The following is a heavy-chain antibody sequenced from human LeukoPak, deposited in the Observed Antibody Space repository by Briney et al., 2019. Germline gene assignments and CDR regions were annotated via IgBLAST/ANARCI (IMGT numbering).Heavy chain of an antibody. D-gene: IGHD4-11*01. CDR1: GFTFSHFG. CDR2: IWRDTTKL. V-gene: IGHV3-33*06. Sequence: GGPLTLPCETSGFTFSHFGMHWVPQAPGKALEWVAVIWRDTTKLYYADSVKSRFTIHRDNFKRTVSLEMNNLRAEDTAVYYCAKDAQRGFDYSNSLEYWGQGSLVIVSS. J-gene: IGHJ4*02. CDR3: AKDAQRGFDYSNSLEY.